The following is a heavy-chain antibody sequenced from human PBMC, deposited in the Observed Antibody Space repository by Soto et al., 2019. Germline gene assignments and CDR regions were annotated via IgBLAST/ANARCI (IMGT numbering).Heavy chain of an antibody. CDR2: INHSGST. CDR1: GESFSGYY. J-gene: IGHJ4*02. D-gene: IGHD5-12*01. V-gene: IGHV4-34*02. CDR3: AGNIVATISSFDY. Sequence: QVQLQQWRAGLLKPSETLSLTCAVYGESFSGYYWSWIRQPPGKGLEWIGEINHSGSTNYNPSLKSRVTMSVDTSKNQFSLKLSSVTAADTAMYYCAGNIVATISSFDYWGQGTLVTVSS.